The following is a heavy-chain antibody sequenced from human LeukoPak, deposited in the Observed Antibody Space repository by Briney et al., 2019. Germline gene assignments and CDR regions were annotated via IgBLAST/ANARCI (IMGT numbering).Heavy chain of an antibody. J-gene: IGHJ3*02. CDR1: GFAFSTYT. V-gene: IGHV3-30-3*02. CDR3: AKSERIAAAVDAFDI. CDR2: ISIDGNIK. Sequence: PGGSLRLSCAASGFAFSTYTMHWVRQAPGKGLEWVAVISIDGNIKYYADSVKGRFTISRDNSKNTLYLQMNSLRAEDTAVYYCAKSERIAAAVDAFDIWGQGTMVTVSS. D-gene: IGHD6-13*01.